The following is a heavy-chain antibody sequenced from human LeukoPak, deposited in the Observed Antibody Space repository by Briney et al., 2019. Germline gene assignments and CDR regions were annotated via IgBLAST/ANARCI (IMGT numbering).Heavy chain of an antibody. D-gene: IGHD3-10*01. Sequence: GGSLRLSCAASGFTFSDYAMSWVRQAPGKGLELEWVSSISSGGYKNYADSVKGRFTISRDNAKNSLFLQLNSLRAEDTAVYYCAKGYGSGNYYADYWGQGTLVTVSS. CDR1: GFTFSDYA. J-gene: IGHJ4*02. V-gene: IGHV3-69-1*01. CDR2: ISSGGYK. CDR3: AKGYGSGNYYADY.